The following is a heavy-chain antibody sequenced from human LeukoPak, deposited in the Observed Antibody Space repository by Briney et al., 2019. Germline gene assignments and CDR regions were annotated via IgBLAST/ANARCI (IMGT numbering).Heavy chain of an antibody. Sequence: GGSLRLSCAASGFTFSSYAMSWVRQAPGKGLEWVSAIRGSGDRTHYADSVKGRFTISRDNSKNTLYLQMNSLRAEDTAVYYCAKDLKIVGATFRSYHYMDVWGKGTAVTVSS. CDR3: AKDLKIVGATFRSYHYMDV. CDR1: GFTFSSYA. J-gene: IGHJ6*03. D-gene: IGHD3-16*02. CDR2: IRGSGDRT. V-gene: IGHV3-23*01.